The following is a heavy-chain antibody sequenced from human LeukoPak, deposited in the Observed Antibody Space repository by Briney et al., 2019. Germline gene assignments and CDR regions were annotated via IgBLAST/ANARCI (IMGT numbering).Heavy chain of an antibody. V-gene: IGHV3-30*03. J-gene: IGHJ3*01. CDR1: GFTFSNYG. D-gene: IGHD6-13*01. Sequence: GRSLRLSCAASGFTFSNYGMYWVRQAPGKGLGWVAVISYDGSNKYYADSVKGRFTVSRDNSKNTIYLQMNSLRIEDTAMYYCARDLSSSWSPGVWGQGTMVSVSS. CDR2: ISYDGSNK. CDR3: ARDLSSSWSPGV.